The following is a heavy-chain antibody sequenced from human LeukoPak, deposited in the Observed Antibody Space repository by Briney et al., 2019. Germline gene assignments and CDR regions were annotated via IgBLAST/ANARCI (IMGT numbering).Heavy chain of an antibody. Sequence: PGGSLRLSCAASGFTFSDYYMSWIRQAPGKGLEWVSYISSSGSTIYYADSVKGRFTISRDNAKNSLYLQMSSLRAEDTAVYYCASGSYSDDAFDIWGQGTMVTVSS. J-gene: IGHJ3*02. CDR2: ISSSGSTI. CDR1: GFTFSDYY. D-gene: IGHD1-26*01. V-gene: IGHV3-11*04. CDR3: ASGSYSDDAFDI.